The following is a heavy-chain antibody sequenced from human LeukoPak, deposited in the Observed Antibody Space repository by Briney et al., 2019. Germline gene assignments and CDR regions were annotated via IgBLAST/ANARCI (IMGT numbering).Heavy chain of an antibody. Sequence: PSETLSLTCTVSGASISSYYCSWIRQPAGRGLGMIGRIYTTGSTNYNPSLKSRVTMSVDTSKNQFSLKLTSVTAADTAVYYCARSGSHLVFDAFDFWGQGTMVSVSS. CDR3: ARSGSHLVFDAFDF. V-gene: IGHV4-4*07. D-gene: IGHD1-14*01. J-gene: IGHJ3*01. CDR1: GASISSYY. CDR2: IYTTGST.